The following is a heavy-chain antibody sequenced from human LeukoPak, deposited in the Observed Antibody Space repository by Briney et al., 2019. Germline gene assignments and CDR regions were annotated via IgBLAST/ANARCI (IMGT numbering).Heavy chain of an antibody. D-gene: IGHD3-22*01. Sequence: GGSLRLSCAASGFTFSNAWMSWVRQAPGKGLERVGRIKSKTDGGTTDYAAPVKGRFTISRGDSKNTLYLQMNSLKTEDTAVYYCTTAIYYDSSGFPYYFDYWGQGTLVTVSS. CDR1: GFTFSNAW. J-gene: IGHJ4*02. V-gene: IGHV3-15*01. CDR3: TTAIYYDSSGFPYYFDY. CDR2: IKSKTDGGTT.